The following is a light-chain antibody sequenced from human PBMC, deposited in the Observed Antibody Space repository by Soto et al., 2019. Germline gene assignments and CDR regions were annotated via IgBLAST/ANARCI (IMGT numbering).Light chain of an antibody. J-gene: IGKJ2*01. V-gene: IGKV3-20*01. Sequence: EIVLTQSPGTLSLSPGERATLSCRASQSFSSSYLAWYQQKPGQAPRLLIYDASSRATGIPDRFSGSGSGTDFTLTISRLEPEDFAVYYCQQYGSSSYTFGRGTKLEIK. CDR3: QQYGSSSYT. CDR1: QSFSSSY. CDR2: DAS.